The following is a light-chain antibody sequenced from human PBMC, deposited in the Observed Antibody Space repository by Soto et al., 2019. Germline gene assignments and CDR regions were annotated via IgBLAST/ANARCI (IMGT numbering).Light chain of an antibody. CDR1: QSVSSNS. V-gene: IGKV3-20*01. J-gene: IGKJ1*01. Sequence: IVLTQSPDTLSLSPVDRATLSCMATQSVSSNSLARCQQKPGQAPRLLIYAAATRATGIPDRFSGSGSGTDFTLTISRLEPEDFAVYCCQQYGSSPWTFGQGTKVDIK. CDR3: QQYGSSPWT. CDR2: AAA.